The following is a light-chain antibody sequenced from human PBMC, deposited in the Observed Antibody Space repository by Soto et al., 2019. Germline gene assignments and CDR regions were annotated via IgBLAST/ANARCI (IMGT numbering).Light chain of an antibody. J-gene: IGLJ1*01. CDR1: SSDVGGYNY. CDR3: SSYTSSSTRGV. Sequence: QSVLTQPASVSGSPGQSITISCTGTSSDVGGYNYVSWYQQHPGKAPKLMIYEVSNRPSGVSNRFSGSKSGNTASLTISGLQAEDEVDYYCSSYTSSSTRGVFGTGTKLTVL. V-gene: IGLV2-14*01. CDR2: EVS.